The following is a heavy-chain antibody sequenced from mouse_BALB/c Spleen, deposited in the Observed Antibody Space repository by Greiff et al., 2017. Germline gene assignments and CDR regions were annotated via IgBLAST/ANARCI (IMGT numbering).Heavy chain of an antibody. CDR2: IYPGDGDT. CDR1: GYAFSSYW. Sequence: QVQLQQSGAELVRPGSSVKISCKASGYAFSSYWMNWVKQRPGQGLEWIGQIYPGDGDTNYNGKFKGKATLTADKSSSTAYMQLSSLTSEDSAVYFCARRRDWDWYFDVWGAGTTVTVSS. D-gene: IGHD4-1*01. CDR3: ARRRDWDWYFDV. J-gene: IGHJ1*01. V-gene: IGHV1-80*01.